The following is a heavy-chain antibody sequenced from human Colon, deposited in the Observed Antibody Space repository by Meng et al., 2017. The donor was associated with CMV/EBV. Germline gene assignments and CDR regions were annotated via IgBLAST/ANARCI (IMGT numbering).Heavy chain of an antibody. Sequence: LKVSCKVSGYSFATYWIGWVRQMPGKGLEWMGIIYPDDSDTRYSPSFQGRVTISADKSISTAYLQWSSLKASDTAMYYCARRLDDSSPDYWGQGTLVTVSS. CDR1: GYSFATYW. CDR3: ARRLDDSSPDY. D-gene: IGHD6-6*01. CDR2: IYPDDSDT. V-gene: IGHV5-51*01. J-gene: IGHJ4*02.